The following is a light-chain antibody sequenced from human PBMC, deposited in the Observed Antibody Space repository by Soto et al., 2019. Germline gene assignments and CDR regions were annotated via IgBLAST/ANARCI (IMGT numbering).Light chain of an antibody. CDR2: AAS. Sequence: DIQMTQSPSSLSASVGDRVTITCRASQGISNYLAWYQQKPGKVPKLLIYAASTLQSGVPSRFSGSGAGTDFTLTISSRQPEDVATYYCQKYNSAPSFTFGPGTKVDIK. CDR3: QKYNSAPSFT. V-gene: IGKV1-27*01. CDR1: QGISNY. J-gene: IGKJ3*01.